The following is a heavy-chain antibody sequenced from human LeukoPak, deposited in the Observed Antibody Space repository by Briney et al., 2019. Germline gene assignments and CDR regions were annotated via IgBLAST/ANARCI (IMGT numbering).Heavy chain of an antibody. CDR2: ISSSRTSI. V-gene: IGHV3-21*01. CDR1: GFTFSSYT. J-gene: IGHJ4*02. CDR3: ATEGRSTTPGY. D-gene: IGHD6-13*01. Sequence: GGSLRLSRGASGFTFSSYTMIWVRQAPGMGLEWVSSISSSRTSIYYADSVKGRFTISRDNAKNSLYLQMNSLRAEDTSVYYCATEGRSTTPGYWGQGTLVIVSS.